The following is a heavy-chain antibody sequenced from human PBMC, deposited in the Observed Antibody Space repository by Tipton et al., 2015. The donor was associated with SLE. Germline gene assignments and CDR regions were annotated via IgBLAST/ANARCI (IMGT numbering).Heavy chain of an antibody. CDR2: ISSSSSYI. J-gene: IGHJ2*01. CDR1: GFTFSSYS. D-gene: IGHD3-22*01. Sequence: SLRLSCAASGFTFSSYSMNWVRQAPGKGLEWVSSISSSSSYIYYADSVKGRFTISRDNAKNSLYLQMNSLRAEDTAVYYCVRAALGTYDVRHWYFDLWGRGTLVTVSS. CDR3: VRAALGTYDVRHWYFDL. V-gene: IGHV3-21*01.